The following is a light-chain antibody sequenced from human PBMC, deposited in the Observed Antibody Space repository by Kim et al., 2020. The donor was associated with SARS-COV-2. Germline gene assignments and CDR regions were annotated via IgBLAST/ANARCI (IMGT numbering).Light chain of an antibody. CDR3: VVWDDSLSGWL. Sequence: ELTQPPSASGTPGQRVTISCSGSSPNIGSNFVYWYQQFPGTAPKLLIYSNTQRPSGVPDRFPGSKSGTSASLAISGLRSEDEADYYCVVWDDSLSGWLFAGGTQLTVL. CDR1: SPNIGSNF. V-gene: IGLV1-47*01. CDR2: SNT. J-gene: IGLJ3*02.